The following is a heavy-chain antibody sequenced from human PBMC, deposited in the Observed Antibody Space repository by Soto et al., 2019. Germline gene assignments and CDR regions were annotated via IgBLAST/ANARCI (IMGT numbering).Heavy chain of an antibody. J-gene: IGHJ5*02. CDR1: GDSVSRNSAA. CDR2: TYYRSKCYN. V-gene: IGHV6-1*01. D-gene: IGHD3-3*01. CDR3: ARDRAGFWSGYYTSSYHWFDP. Sequence: SQTLSLTCAISGDSVSRNSAAWNWIRQSPSRGLEWLGRTYYRSKCYNDYAVSVKSRITINPDTSKNQFSLQLNSVTPEDTAVYYCARDRAGFWSGYYTSSYHWFDPWGQGTRVTVSS.